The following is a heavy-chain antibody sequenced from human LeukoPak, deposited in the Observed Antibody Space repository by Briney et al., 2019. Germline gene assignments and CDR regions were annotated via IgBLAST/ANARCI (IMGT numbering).Heavy chain of an antibody. CDR1: GFTFSSYS. V-gene: IGHV3-48*02. CDR2: ISSRSSNI. Sequence: GGSLRLSCAASGFTFSSYSMNWVRQAPGKGLEWVSYISSRSSNIYYADSVKGRFTISRDNAKNSLYLQMNSLRDEDTAVYYCAKGSSGYCSGGSCYAFDYWGQGTLVTVSS. J-gene: IGHJ4*02. CDR3: AKGSSGYCSGGSCYAFDY. D-gene: IGHD2-15*01.